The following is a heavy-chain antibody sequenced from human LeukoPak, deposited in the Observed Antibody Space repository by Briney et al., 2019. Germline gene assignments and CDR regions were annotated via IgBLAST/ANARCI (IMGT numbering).Heavy chain of an antibody. D-gene: IGHD3-22*01. Sequence: PGGSLRLSCAGYGFTFGSWRMNWVRQAPGKGLEWVSYISSSSDTIYYADSVKGRFTISRDNAKSSLYLQMDSLRADDTAVYYCAREWYYGSSAYYAYAFDIWGQGTMVTVSS. J-gene: IGHJ3*02. CDR3: AREWYYGSSAYYAYAFDI. CDR1: GFTFGSWR. V-gene: IGHV3-48*04. CDR2: ISSSSDTI.